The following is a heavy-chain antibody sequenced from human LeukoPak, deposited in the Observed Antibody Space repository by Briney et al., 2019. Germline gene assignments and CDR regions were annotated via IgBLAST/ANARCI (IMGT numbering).Heavy chain of an antibody. D-gene: IGHD6-6*01. V-gene: IGHV4-59*01. CDR2: IYYSGST. CDR3: ARSIAARYDY. CDR1: GGSIISYY. J-gene: IGHJ4*02. Sequence: SETLSLTCTVSGGSIISYYWSWIRQPPGKGLEWIGYIYYSGSTNYNPSLKSRVTISADTSKNQFSLKLSSVTAADTAVYYCARSIAARYDYRGQGTLVTVSS.